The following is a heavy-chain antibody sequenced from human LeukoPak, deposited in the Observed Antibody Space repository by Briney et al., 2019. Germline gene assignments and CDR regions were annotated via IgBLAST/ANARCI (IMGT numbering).Heavy chain of an antibody. V-gene: IGHV1-69*05. J-gene: IGHJ5*02. CDR1: GGTFSSYA. CDR3: ASTRLDSMVVTQGNWFDP. D-gene: IGHD4-23*01. CDR2: IIPIFGTA. Sequence: SVKVSCKASGGTFSSYAISWVRQAPGQGLEWMGRIIPIFGTANYAQKFQGRVTITTDESTSTAYMELRSLRSEDTAVYYCASTRLDSMVVTQGNWFDPWGQGTLVTVSS.